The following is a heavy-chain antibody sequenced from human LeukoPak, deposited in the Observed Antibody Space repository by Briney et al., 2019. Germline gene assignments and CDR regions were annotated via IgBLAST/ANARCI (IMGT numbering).Heavy chain of an antibody. CDR2: ISAYNGNT. D-gene: IGHD2-2*01. CDR3: ARDRGGVLGYCSSTSCYVLDY. CDR1: GYTFTSYG. V-gene: IGHV1-18*01. Sequence: VKVSCKASGYTFTSYGISWVRQAPGQGLEWMGWISAYNGNTNYAQKPQGRVTMTTDTSTSTAYMELRSLRSDDTAVYYCARDRGGVLGYCSSTSCYVLDYWGQGTLVTVSS. J-gene: IGHJ4*02.